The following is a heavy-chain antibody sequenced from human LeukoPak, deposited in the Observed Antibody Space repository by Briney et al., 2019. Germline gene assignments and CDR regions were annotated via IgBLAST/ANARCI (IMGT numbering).Heavy chain of an antibody. J-gene: IGHJ4*02. Sequence: GGSLRLSCAASGFTFSSYAMSWVRQAPGKGRELVSAISGSGGSTYYADSVKGRFTISRDNSKNTLYLQMNSLRAEDTAVYYCARAQELLWFGELRALDYWGQGTLVTVSS. V-gene: IGHV3-23*01. CDR2: ISGSGGST. D-gene: IGHD3-10*01. CDR3: ARAQELLWFGELRALDY. CDR1: GFTFSSYA.